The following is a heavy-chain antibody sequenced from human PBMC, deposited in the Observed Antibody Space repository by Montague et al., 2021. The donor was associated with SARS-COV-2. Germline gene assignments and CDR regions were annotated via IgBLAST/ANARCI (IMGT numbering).Heavy chain of an antibody. CDR1: GDSISSANYQ. V-gene: IGHV4-39*01. J-gene: IGHJ4*02. CDR3: ARQVGDFWTGFYVDS. Sequence: SETRSLTCNDSGDSISSANYQWAWFRQPPGKGLQWVGSISHSGSAYYNPSLKSRLTISVDMSKRLFSLDVESVAVADTAFYYCARQVGDFWTGFYVDSWGQGTLVTVSS. D-gene: IGHD3/OR15-3a*01. CDR2: ISHSGSA.